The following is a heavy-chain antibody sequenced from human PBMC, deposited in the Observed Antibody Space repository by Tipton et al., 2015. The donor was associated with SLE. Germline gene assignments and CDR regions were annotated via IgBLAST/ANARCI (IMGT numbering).Heavy chain of an antibody. CDR3: AKLFGSAYWYYMDV. CDR1: CGFVSGKY. J-gene: IGHJ6*03. CDR2: IYTSGST. D-gene: IGHD2-21*01. Sequence: TLSLTCSVSCGFVSGKYWCWIRQPPGEGLEWLAYIYTSGSTSYNPSLKSRATISVDTSKNQFSLKLNSVTAADTAVYYCAKLFGSAYWYYMDVWGKGTTVTVS. V-gene: IGHV4-4*08.